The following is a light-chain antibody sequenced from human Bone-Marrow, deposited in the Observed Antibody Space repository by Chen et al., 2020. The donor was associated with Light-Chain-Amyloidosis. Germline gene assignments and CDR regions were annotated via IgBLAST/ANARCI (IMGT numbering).Light chain of an antibody. V-gene: IGKV3-20*01. CDR3: QQYGTSPLT. J-gene: IGKJ4*01. CDR2: GSS. CDR1: QTICSNY. Sequence: DIVLTQSPGTLSFSPGEGANLSCRASQTICSNYLTWYQQKFGQAPMLLIYGSSSRATGITDRFTGSGSGTDFTITINRLEPEDFAMYYCQQYGTSPLTFGGGTKVEIK.